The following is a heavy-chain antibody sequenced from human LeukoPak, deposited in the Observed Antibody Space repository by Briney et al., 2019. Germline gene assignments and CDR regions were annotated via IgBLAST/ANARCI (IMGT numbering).Heavy chain of an antibody. V-gene: IGHV3-53*01. Sequence: PGGSLRLSCAASGFTVSSNYMSWVRQAPGKGLEWVSVIYSGGSTYYADSVKGRFTISRDNAKNSLYLQMNSLRAEDTAVYYCARGTPDFWSGYYLDYWGQGTLVTVSS. J-gene: IGHJ4*02. CDR2: IYSGGST. CDR1: GFTVSSNY. D-gene: IGHD3-3*01. CDR3: ARGTPDFWSGYYLDY.